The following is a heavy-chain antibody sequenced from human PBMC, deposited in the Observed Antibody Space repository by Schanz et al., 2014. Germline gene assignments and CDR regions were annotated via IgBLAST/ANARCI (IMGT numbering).Heavy chain of an antibody. V-gene: IGHV3-23*01. Sequence: DVQLLESGGGLVQPGGSLRLSCAASGFTFSPYAMSWVRQAPGKGLEWVSAISGSGGSTYYADSVKGRFTISRDNSKNTLYLQMNSLRAEDTAVYYCAKQIEYDILTGTRYWGQGTLVTVSS. CDR2: ISGSGGST. CDR3: AKQIEYDILTGTRY. D-gene: IGHD3-9*01. CDR1: GFTFSPYA. J-gene: IGHJ4*02.